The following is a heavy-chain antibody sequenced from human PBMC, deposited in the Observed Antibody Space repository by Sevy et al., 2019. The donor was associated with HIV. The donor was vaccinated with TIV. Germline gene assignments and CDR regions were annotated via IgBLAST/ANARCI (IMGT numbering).Heavy chain of an antibody. CDR1: GYTFTSFH. V-gene: IGHV1-8*01. CDR2: MNPNSGNT. CDR3: ARTEPGIAAYGMDV. Sequence: ASMKVSCKASGYTFTSFHINWVRQATGQGLEWMGWMNPNSGNTGYAQKFQGRVTMTRNTSISTAYMELSSLRSEDRAVYYCARTEPGIAAYGMDVWGQGTTVTVSS. D-gene: IGHD6-13*01. J-gene: IGHJ6*02.